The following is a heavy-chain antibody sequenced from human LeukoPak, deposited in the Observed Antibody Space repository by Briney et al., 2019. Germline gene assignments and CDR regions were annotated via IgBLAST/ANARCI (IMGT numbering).Heavy chain of an antibody. Sequence: GASVKVSCKASGDTFSTYDINWVRQAPGQGLEWMGWMNPDTINTGYSQRFQGRVTMTRNTSITTAYMELSSLTSDDTAVYYCARGRSTGRDYYYYMDVWGKGTTVTASS. CDR2: MNPDTINT. CDR1: GDTFSTYD. V-gene: IGHV1-8*02. J-gene: IGHJ6*03. CDR3: ARGRSTGRDYYYYMDV. D-gene: IGHD1-1*01.